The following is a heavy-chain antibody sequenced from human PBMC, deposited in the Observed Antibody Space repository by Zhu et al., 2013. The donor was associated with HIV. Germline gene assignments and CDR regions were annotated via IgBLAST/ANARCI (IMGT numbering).Heavy chain of an antibody. CDR2: INPNSGGT. CDR1: GYTFTSYA. J-gene: IGHJ1*01. V-gene: IGHV1-2*02. D-gene: IGHD1-26*01. Sequence: QVHLVQSGPELKKPGASVRVSCKASGYTFTSYALAWVRQAPGQGLEWMGWINPNSGGTNYAQNFQGRVTMTRDTSITTAYMDLTRLISDDTAVYYCARETGGYFQHWGQGTLVSVSS. CDR3: ARETGGYFQH.